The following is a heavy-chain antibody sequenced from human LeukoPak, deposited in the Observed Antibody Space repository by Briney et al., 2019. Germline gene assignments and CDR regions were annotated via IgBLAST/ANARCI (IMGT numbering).Heavy chain of an antibody. V-gene: IGHV4-39*07. CDR3: AREGDSSGYYYFDS. CDR2: IYYGGSS. J-gene: IGHJ4*02. D-gene: IGHD3-22*01. Sequence: SETLSLTCTVSGGSISSSSYYWGWVRQPPGKGLEWIGSIYYGGSSCYSSSLKSRVTISVDISKNQYSLKVNPVTAADTAVYYCAREGDSSGYYYFDSWGQGTLVTVSS. CDR1: GGSISSSSYY.